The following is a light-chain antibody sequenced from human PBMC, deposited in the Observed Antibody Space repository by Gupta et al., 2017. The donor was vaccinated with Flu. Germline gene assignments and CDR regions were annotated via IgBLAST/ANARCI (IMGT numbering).Light chain of an antibody. CDR3: SSYASTNDFLV. Sequence: QSALTHPASVSASPGQSLTISCTGTYSYIGDYNYVSWYQQHPGKAPKLLIYDDTRRPSGISSRFSGSKSGYTATLTISGLQAGDEADYYCSSYASTNDFLVFGGGTEVTVL. V-gene: IGLV2-14*03. J-gene: IGLJ1*01. CDR1: YSYIGDYNY. CDR2: DDT.